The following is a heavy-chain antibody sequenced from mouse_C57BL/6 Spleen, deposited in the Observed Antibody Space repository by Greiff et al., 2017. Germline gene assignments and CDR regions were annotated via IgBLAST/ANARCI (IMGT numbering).Heavy chain of an antibody. Sequence: QVQLQQPGAELVRPGSSVKLSCKASGYTFTSYWMDWVKQRPGQGLEWIGNIYPSDSETHYNQKFKDKATLTVDKSSSTAYMQLSSLTSEDSAVYYCARNGYDGYFDYWGQGTTLTVSS. J-gene: IGHJ2*01. V-gene: IGHV1-61*01. CDR1: GYTFTSYW. D-gene: IGHD2-2*01. CDR3: ARNGYDGYFDY. CDR2: IYPSDSET.